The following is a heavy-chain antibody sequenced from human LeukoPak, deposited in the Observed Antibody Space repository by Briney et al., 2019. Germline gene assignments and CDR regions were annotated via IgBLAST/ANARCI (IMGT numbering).Heavy chain of an antibody. CDR1: GYTFTGYY. J-gene: IGHJ4*02. Sequence: ASVKVSCKASGYTFTGYYIHWVRQAPGQGLEWTGWINPYSGDTNSAQKFQGRVTMTRDTSISTAYMELSRLRSDDTAVYYCARVTYDSSGYYLDYWGQGTLVTVSS. V-gene: IGHV1-2*02. CDR2: INPYSGDT. CDR3: ARVTYDSSGYYLDY. D-gene: IGHD3-22*01.